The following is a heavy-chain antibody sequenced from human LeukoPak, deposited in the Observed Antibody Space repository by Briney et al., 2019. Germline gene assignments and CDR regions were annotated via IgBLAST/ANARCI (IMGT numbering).Heavy chain of an antibody. D-gene: IGHD1-20*01. CDR2: IYNSGST. V-gene: IGHV4-39*01. Sequence: SETLSLTCTVSGGSISSSSYYWGWIRQPPGKGLEWIGSIYNSGSTYYNPSLKSRVTISVDTSKNQFSLKLSSVTAADTAVYYCARLTGRIDAFDIWGQGTMVTVSS. CDR3: ARLTGRIDAFDI. J-gene: IGHJ3*02. CDR1: GGSISSSSYY.